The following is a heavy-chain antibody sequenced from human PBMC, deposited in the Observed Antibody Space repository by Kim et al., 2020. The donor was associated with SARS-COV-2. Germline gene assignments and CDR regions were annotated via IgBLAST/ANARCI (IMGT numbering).Heavy chain of an antibody. J-gene: IGHJ3*02. Sequence: GGSLRLSCAASGFTFSSYAMHWVRQAPGKGLEWVAVISYDGSNKYYADSVKGRFTISRDNSKNTLYLQMNSLRAEDTAVYYCARDNGDYYDSSGYSLVGAFDIWGQGTMVTVSS. D-gene: IGHD3-22*01. CDR3: ARDNGDYYDSSGYSLVGAFDI. CDR2: ISYDGSNK. CDR1: GFTFSSYA. V-gene: IGHV3-30*04.